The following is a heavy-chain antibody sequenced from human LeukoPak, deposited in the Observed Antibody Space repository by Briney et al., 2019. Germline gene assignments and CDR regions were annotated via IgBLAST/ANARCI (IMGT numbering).Heavy chain of an antibody. V-gene: IGHV3-30*04. J-gene: IGHJ4*02. CDR1: GFTFSNE. Sequence: TGGSLRLSCAASGFTFSNEMNWVRQAPDKGLEWVAIISYDGSDKYYIDSVKGRFTISRDNSKNTLYLQMKSLRAEDTAVYYCARKDCSGGSCYYLPMAEFDYWGQGTLVTVSS. CDR3: ARKDCSGGSCYYLPMAEFDY. D-gene: IGHD2-15*01. CDR2: ISYDGSDK.